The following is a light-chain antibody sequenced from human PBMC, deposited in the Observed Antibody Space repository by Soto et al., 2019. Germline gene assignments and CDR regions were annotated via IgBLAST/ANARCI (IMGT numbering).Light chain of an antibody. CDR2: DAS. CDR1: QDISNF. J-gene: IGKJ2*01. CDR3: QKYNTAPYT. Sequence: DIQMTQSPSSLSASVGDRVTITCRASQDISNFLAWYQQKPGKVPKLLIYDASTLQLGVPSRFSGSGSGTDFILTISSLQPEDVATYYCQKYNTAPYTFGQGTKLEIK. V-gene: IGKV1-27*01.